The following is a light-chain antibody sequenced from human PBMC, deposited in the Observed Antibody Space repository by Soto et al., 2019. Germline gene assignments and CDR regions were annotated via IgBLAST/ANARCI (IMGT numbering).Light chain of an antibody. CDR3: QQLNSYPIT. V-gene: IGKV1-9*01. CDR2: AAS. Sequence: DIQMTQSPSSLSASVGDTVTITCQASQDISTYLNWYQQKPGKAPKLLIYAASTLQSGVPSRFSGSGSGTEFTLTISSLQPEDFATYYCQQLNSYPITFGQGTRLEIK. J-gene: IGKJ5*01. CDR1: QDISTY.